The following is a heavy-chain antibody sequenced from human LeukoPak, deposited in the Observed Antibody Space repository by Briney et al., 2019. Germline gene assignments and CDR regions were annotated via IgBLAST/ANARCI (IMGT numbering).Heavy chain of an antibody. V-gene: IGHV3-7*01. Sequence: SGGSLRLSCAASGFTFSNYWMSWVRQAPGKGLEWVSYIRQDGSEIYYVDSVKGRFTISRDNAKNSLYLQMNSLRVEDTAVYYCARERGSYRYPSDDWGQGTLVTVSS. CDR2: IRQDGSEI. CDR1: GFTFSNYW. CDR3: ARERGSYRYPSDD. J-gene: IGHJ4*02. D-gene: IGHD3-16*02.